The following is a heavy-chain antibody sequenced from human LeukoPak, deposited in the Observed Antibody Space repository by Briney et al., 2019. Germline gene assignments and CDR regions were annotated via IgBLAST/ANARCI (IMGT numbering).Heavy chain of an antibody. CDR2: ISASRGIT. V-gene: IGHV3-48*01. D-gene: IGHD3-3*01. CDR1: GFNYSSYT. CDR3: VRGSLASGVVVYYYYYLDV. J-gene: IGHJ6*03. Sequence: QTGGSLRLSCAASGFNYSSYTMNWVRQAPGMGLEWLSYISASRGITYYADSVRGRFTISRDNAKNSPYLQMNSLRAEDTAVYYCVRGSLASGVVVYYYYYLDVWGKGTTVTVSS.